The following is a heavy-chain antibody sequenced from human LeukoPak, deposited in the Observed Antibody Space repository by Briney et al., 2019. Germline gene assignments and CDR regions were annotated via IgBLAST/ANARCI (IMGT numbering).Heavy chain of an antibody. CDR2: ISSSSSYI. Sequence: PGGSLRLSCAASGFTFSSYSMNWVRQAPGKGLEWVSSISSSSSYIYYADSVKGRFTISRDNAKNSLYLQMNSLRAEDTAVYYCARAFRQQLVSNGHDYWGQGTLVTVSS. CDR1: GFTFSSYS. V-gene: IGHV3-21*01. D-gene: IGHD6-13*01. J-gene: IGHJ4*02. CDR3: ARAFRQQLVSNGHDY.